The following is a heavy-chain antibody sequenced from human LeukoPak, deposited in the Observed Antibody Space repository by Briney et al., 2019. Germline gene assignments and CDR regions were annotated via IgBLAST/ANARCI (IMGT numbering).Heavy chain of an antibody. D-gene: IGHD3-10*01. J-gene: IGHJ6*02. Sequence: PGGSLRLSCAASGFTFSSYAMSWVRQAPGKGLEWVSTISGSDGSTYYADSVKGRFTISRDNSKNTLYLQMNSLRAEDTAVYYCAKRGSGLFFMDVWGQGTTVTVSS. V-gene: IGHV3-23*01. CDR1: GFTFSSYA. CDR2: ISGSDGST. CDR3: AKRGSGLFFMDV.